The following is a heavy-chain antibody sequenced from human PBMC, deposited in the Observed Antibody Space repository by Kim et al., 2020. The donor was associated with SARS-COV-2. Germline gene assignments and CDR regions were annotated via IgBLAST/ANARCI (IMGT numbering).Heavy chain of an antibody. V-gene: IGHV3-21*01. CDR1: GFTFSSYS. Sequence: GGSLRLSCAASGFTFSSYSMNWVRQAPGKGLEWVSSISSSSSYIYYADSVKGRFTISRDNAKNSLYLQMNSLRAEDTAVYYCARVVLDYGGNLFMDVWGQGTTVTVSS. D-gene: IGHD4-17*01. CDR3: ARVVLDYGGNLFMDV. J-gene: IGHJ6*02. CDR2: ISSSSSYI.